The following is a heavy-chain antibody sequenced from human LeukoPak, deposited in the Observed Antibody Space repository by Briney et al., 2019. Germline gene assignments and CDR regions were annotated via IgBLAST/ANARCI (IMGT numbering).Heavy chain of an antibody. CDR3: ARPAPDYGGNPDDAFDI. J-gene: IGHJ3*02. CDR2: IIPIFGTA. Sequence: ASVKVSCKASGGTFSSYAISWVRQAPGQGLEWMGGIIPIFGTANYAQKFQGRVTITADESTSTAYMELSSLRSEDTAVYYCARPAPDYGGNPDDAFDIWGRGTMVTVSS. CDR1: GGTFSSYA. D-gene: IGHD4-23*01. V-gene: IGHV1-69*13.